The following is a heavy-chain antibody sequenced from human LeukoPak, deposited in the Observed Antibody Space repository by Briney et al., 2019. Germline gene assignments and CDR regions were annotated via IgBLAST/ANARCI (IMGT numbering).Heavy chain of an antibody. CDR2: ISYLSSHV. CDR1: GFTFSDYD. V-gene: IGHV3-21*01. D-gene: IGHD3-16*01. Sequence: GGSLRLSCSASGFTFSDYDMNWVRQAPGKGLEWVSSISYLSSHVYYGDAVKGRLSISRDNAKNSLYLQMNSLGAEDTAIYYCGRAFPPLRTSSAGDLWGQGILVTVSS. J-gene: IGHJ4*02. CDR3: GRAFPPLRTSSAGDL.